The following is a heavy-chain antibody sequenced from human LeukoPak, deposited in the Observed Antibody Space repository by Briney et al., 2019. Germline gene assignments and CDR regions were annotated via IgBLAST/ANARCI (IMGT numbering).Heavy chain of an antibody. Sequence: GGSLRLSCAASGFIFPTYGMHWVRQAPGKGLEWVACIYPDGNNKDYADSVKGRFIISRDNSKNILLLQMNSLRPEDTAVYYCAKDWSGDYNWSDPGGQGTLVIVSS. CDR3: AKDWSGDYNWSDP. V-gene: IGHV3-30*02. CDR2: IYPDGNNK. J-gene: IGHJ5*02. CDR1: GFIFPTYG. D-gene: IGHD3-3*01.